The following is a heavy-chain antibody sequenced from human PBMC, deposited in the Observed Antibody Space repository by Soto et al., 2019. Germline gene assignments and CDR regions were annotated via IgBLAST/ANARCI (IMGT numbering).Heavy chain of an antibody. J-gene: IGHJ6*02. CDR2: IYYSGST. CDR1: GGSINSYY. V-gene: IGHV4-59*12. D-gene: IGHD3-10*01. CDR3: ARGWVSGYGSGSEVPYYGMDV. Sequence: SETLSLTCTVSGGSINSYYWSWIRQPPGKGLEWIGYIYYSGSTKYNPSLKSRVTISVDTSKNQFSLKLSSVTAADTAVYYCARGWVSGYGSGSEVPYYGMDVWGQGTTVTVSS.